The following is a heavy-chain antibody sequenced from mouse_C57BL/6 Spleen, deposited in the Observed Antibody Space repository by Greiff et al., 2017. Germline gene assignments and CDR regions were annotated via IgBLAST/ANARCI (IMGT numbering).Heavy chain of an antibody. Sequence: VQLQQPGAELVKPGASVKLSCKASGYTFTSYWMHWVKQRPGRGLEWIGRFDPTSGSTKYNEKFKSKATLTVDKPSSTAYMQLSSLTSEDSAVYYCASLYYSNCYFDYWGQGTTLTVSS. CDR2: FDPTSGST. J-gene: IGHJ2*01. V-gene: IGHV1-72*01. CDR3: ASLYYSNCYFDY. D-gene: IGHD2-5*01. CDR1: GYTFTSYW.